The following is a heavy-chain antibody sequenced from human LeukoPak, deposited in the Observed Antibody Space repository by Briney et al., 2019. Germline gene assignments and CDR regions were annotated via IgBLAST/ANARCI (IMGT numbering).Heavy chain of an antibody. CDR2: IYTSGST. CDR3: ARDASVSICGGDCYPVD. V-gene: IGHV4-4*07. J-gene: IGHJ4*02. CDR1: GGSVSNYF. Sequence: PSETLSLTCTVSGGSVSNYFWSWIRQPAGKGLEWIGRIYTSGSTNYNPSLSNRVTISIDTSKNQFSLKLSSLTAADTAVYYCARDASVSICGGDCYPVDWGQGTLVTVSS. D-gene: IGHD2-21*02.